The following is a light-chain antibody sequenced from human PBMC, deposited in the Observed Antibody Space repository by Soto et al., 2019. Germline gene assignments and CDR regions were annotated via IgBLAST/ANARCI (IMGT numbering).Light chain of an antibody. V-gene: IGKV3-11*01. CDR1: QSVSSY. CDR2: DAS. J-gene: IGKJ3*01. CDR3: QQSAT. Sequence: EILLTQSPPTLSLSPGERATLSCRASQSVSSYLACYQQKPGQAPRLLIYDASNRATGIPARFSGSGSGTDFTLTISRLEPEDFAVYYCQQSATFGPGT.